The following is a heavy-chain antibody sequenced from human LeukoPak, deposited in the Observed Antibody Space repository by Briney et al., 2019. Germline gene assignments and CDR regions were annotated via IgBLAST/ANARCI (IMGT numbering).Heavy chain of an antibody. V-gene: IGHV3-74*01. CDR3: ARESGYYSLSYWYFDL. Sequence: QTGGSLRLSCAASGNYWMHWVRQAPGKGLVWVSHINSDGSWTSYADSVKGRFTISRDNAKNSLYLQMNSLRAEDTALYYCARESGYYSLSYWYFDLWGRGTLVTVSS. J-gene: IGHJ2*01. CDR2: INSDGSWT. CDR1: GNYW. D-gene: IGHD3-22*01.